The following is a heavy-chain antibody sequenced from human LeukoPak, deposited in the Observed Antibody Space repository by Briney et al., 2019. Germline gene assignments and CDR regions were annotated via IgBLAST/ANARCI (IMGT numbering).Heavy chain of an antibody. Sequence: ASVKVPCKASGYTFTGYYMHWVRQAPGQGLEWMGWINPNSGGTNYAQKFQGRVTMTRDTSISTAYMELSRLRSDDTAVYYCARDGVLLWFGEFTARNWFDPWGQGTLVTVSS. CDR2: INPNSGGT. J-gene: IGHJ5*02. CDR1: GYTFTGYY. CDR3: ARDGVLLWFGEFTARNWFDP. V-gene: IGHV1-2*02. D-gene: IGHD3-10*01.